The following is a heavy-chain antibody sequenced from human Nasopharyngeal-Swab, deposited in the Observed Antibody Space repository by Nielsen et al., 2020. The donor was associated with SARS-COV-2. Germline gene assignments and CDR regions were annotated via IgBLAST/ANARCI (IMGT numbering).Heavy chain of an antibody. J-gene: IGHJ4*02. CDR1: GGSISSGGYY. V-gene: IGHV4-30-4*01. Sequence: SETLSLTCAVSGGSISSGGYYWSWIRQPPGKGLEWIGYIYYSGSTYYNPSLKSRVTISVDTSKNQFSLKLSSVTAADTAVYYCARGDGDYYEDYFDYWGQGTLVTVSS. CDR2: IYYSGST. CDR3: ARGDGDYYEDYFDY. D-gene: IGHD4-17*01.